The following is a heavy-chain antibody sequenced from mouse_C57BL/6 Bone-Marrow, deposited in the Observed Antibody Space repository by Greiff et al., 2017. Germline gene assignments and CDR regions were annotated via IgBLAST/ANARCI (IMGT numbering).Heavy chain of an antibody. CDR1: GYTFTSYW. Sequence: QVQLQQPGAELVRPGTSVKLSCKASGYTFTSYWMHWVKQRPGQGLEWIGVIDPSDSYTNYNQKFKGKATLTVDTSSSPAYMQLSSLTSEDSAVYYCARSDYCGSIPYAMDYWGQGTSVTVSS. V-gene: IGHV1-59*01. CDR2: IDPSDSYT. J-gene: IGHJ4*01. D-gene: IGHD1-1*01. CDR3: ARSDYCGSIPYAMDY.